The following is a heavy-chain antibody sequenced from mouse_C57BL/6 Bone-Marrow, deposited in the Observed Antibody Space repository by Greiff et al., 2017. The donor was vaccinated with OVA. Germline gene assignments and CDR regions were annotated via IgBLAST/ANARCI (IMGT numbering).Heavy chain of an antibody. CDR1: GYTFTSSW. CDR2: INPSNGGT. D-gene: IGHD2-12*01. Sequence: QVQLQQPGTELVKPGASVKLSCKASGYTFTSSWMHWVKQRPGQGLEWIGNINPSNGGTNYNEKFKSKATLTVDKSSSTAYMQLSSLTSEDSAVYYCARCFYDRALFDYWGQGTTLTVSS. V-gene: IGHV1-53*01. J-gene: IGHJ2*01. CDR3: ARCFYDRALFDY.